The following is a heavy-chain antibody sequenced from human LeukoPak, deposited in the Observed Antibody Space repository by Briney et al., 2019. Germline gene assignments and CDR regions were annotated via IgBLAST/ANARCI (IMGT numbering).Heavy chain of an antibody. J-gene: IGHJ5*02. CDR3: SRVGSSSLRDWFDP. Sequence: GGSLRLSCAASGFTFSSHAMNWVRQAPGKGLEWVAVISYDGSNKYYIDSVKGRFTISRDNSKNALYLQMNSLRAEDTAVYYCSRVGSSSLRDWFDPWGQGTLVTVSS. V-gene: IGHV3-30*04. CDR2: ISYDGSNK. D-gene: IGHD2-2*01. CDR1: GFTFSSHA.